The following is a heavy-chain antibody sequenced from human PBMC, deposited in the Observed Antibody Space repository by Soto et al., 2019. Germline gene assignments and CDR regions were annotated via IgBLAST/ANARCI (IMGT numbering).Heavy chain of an antibody. V-gene: IGHV4-59*01. Sequence: QVQLQESGPGLVKPSETLSLTCTVSGGSISSYYWXWIRQPPGKGLEWIGYIYYSGSTNYNPSLKXXXXXXXXXSXXXXXXXXXXXXXXXTAVYYXARGGGSPDYWGQGTLVTVSS. J-gene: IGHJ4*02. CDR3: ARGGGSPDY. CDR2: IYYSGST. D-gene: IGHD1-26*01. CDR1: GGSISSYY.